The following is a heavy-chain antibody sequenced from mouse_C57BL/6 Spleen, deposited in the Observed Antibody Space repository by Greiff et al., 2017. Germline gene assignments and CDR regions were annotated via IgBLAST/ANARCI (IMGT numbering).Heavy chain of an antibody. CDR1: GYIFTSYW. CDR2: IDPSDSYT. Sequence: QVQLKQPGAELVMPGASVKLSCKASGYIFTSYWMHWVKQRPGQGLEWIGEIDPSDSYTNYNQKFKGKSTLTVDKSSSTAYMQLSSLTSEDSAVYYCARGELFDYWGQGTTLTVSS. CDR3: ARGELFDY. J-gene: IGHJ2*01. V-gene: IGHV1-69*01.